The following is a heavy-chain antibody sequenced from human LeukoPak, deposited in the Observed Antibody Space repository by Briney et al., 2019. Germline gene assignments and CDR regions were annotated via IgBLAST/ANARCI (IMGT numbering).Heavy chain of an antibody. D-gene: IGHD1-7*01. J-gene: IGHJ4*02. Sequence: GSICSSNWWRWASQPPGKVMEWVATIRAGGSEAYSMDSVNGRVPISRDNAENSLYLQMNSLRAEDTAVYYCAKLMGTVTTYDCWGQGTLVTVSS. CDR1: GSICSSNW. V-gene: IGHV3-7*01. CDR3: AKLMGTVTTYDC. CDR2: IRAGGSEA.